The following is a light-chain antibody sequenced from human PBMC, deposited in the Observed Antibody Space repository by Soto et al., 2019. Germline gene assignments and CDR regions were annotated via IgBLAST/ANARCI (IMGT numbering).Light chain of an antibody. CDR2: TTS. Sequence: AIRMTQSPSSFSASTGYRVTITCRASQGISSHLAWYQEKPGKAPRLLIDTTSYLERGVQSRFSGSGSGTEFTLNISSLQSEDFAVYYCQQYFSFPLSFGGGTKVEIK. J-gene: IGKJ4*01. CDR1: QGISSH. CDR3: QQYFSFPLS. V-gene: IGKV1-8*01.